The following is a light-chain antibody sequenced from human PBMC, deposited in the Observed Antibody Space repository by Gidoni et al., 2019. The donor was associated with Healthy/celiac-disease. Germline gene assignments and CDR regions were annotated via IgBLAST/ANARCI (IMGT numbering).Light chain of an antibody. CDR2: DAS. CDR3: QQYDNLPIT. V-gene: IGKV1-33*01. J-gene: IGKJ5*01. CDR1: QDISNY. Sequence: DLQMTQSPSSLSAPVGDRVTLTCQASQDISNYLIWYQQKPGKVPKLLIYDASNLETGFPSRFSGSGSGTDFTFTISSLQPEDIATYYCQQYDNLPITFGQGTRLEIK.